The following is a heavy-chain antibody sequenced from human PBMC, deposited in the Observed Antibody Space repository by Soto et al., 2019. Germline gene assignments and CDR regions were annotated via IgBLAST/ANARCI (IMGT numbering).Heavy chain of an antibody. CDR1: GFTLSSHW. J-gene: IGHJ3*02. Sequence: EVQLVESGGGLAQPGGSLRLSCAASGFTLSSHWMHWVRQAPGKGLVWVSRINRDGSTINYDDSVRGRYTISSDNAKNTLSLQMHSLRAEDTAVYYCARVADCTYSSNCNGRAAFDMWGQGTMVTVSS. CDR2: INRDGSTI. D-gene: IGHD6-13*01. V-gene: IGHV3-74*01. CDR3: ARVADCTYSSNCNGRAAFDM.